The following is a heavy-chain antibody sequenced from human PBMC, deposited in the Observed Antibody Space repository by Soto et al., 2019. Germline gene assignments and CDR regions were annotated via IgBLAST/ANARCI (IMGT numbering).Heavy chain of an antibody. J-gene: IGHJ6*02. CDR1: GGTFSSYT. V-gene: IGHV1-69*02. Sequence: SVKVSCKASGGTFSSYTISWVRQAPGQGLEWMGRIIPILGIANYAQKFQGRVTITADKSTSTAYMELSSLRSEDTAVYYCARGYSSGSRYYCYYGMDVWGQGTTVTVSS. D-gene: IGHD6-19*01. CDR2: IIPILGIA. CDR3: ARGYSSGSRYYCYYGMDV.